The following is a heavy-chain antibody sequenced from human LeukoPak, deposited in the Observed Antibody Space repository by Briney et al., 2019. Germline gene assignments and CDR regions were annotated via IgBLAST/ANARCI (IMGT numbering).Heavy chain of an antibody. J-gene: IGHJ5*02. CDR2: IYYSGST. CDR3: AREWYYDILTGSPWFDP. V-gene: IGHV4-61*01. CDR1: GGSVSSGNYY. Sequence: SETLSLTCTVSGGSVSSGNYYWSWIRQPPGKGLEWIGYIYYSGSTNYNPSLKSRVTISVDTSKNQFSLKLSSVTAADTAVYYCAREWYYDILTGSPWFDPWGQGTLVTVSS. D-gene: IGHD3-9*01.